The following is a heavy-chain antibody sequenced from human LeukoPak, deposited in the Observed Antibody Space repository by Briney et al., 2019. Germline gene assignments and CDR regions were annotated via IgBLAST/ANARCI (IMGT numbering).Heavy chain of an antibody. CDR3: ARGGKRAVAGTRSPQYFQH. CDR2: IRYDGSNK. V-gene: IGHV3-30*02. D-gene: IGHD6-19*01. CDR1: GFTFSSYG. J-gene: IGHJ1*01. Sequence: GGSLRLSCAASGFTFSSYGMHWVRQAPGKGLEWVAFIRYDGSNKYYADSVKGRFTISRDNSKNTLYVQMNSLRAEDTAVYYRARGGKRAVAGTRSPQYFQHWGQGTLVTVSS.